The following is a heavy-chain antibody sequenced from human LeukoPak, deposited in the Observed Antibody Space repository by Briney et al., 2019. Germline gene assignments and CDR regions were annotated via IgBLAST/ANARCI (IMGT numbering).Heavy chain of an antibody. V-gene: IGHV4-61*02. J-gene: IGHJ3*02. CDR1: GGSISSGSYY. CDR3: ARGVRAFEI. Sequence: SETLSLTCTVSGGSISSGSYYWSWIRQPAGKRLEWIGRFYTSGSTNYNPSLKSRVTISVDTSKNQFSLKLSSVTAADTAVYYCARGVRAFEIWGQGTMVTVSS. CDR2: FYTSGST.